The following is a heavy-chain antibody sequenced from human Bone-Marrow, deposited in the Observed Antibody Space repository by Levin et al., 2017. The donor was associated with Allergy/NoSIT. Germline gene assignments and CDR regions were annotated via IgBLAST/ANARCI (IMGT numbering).Heavy chain of an antibody. CDR3: ARGFGTDY. CDR1: GFTLSGYW. CDR2: IKEDGSEK. Sequence: RAGGSLRLSCAASGFTLSGYWMSWVRQAPGKGLEWVANIKEDGSEKYYVDSVKGRFTISRDNAKNSLYLQMNSLRAEDTAVYYCARGFGTDYWGQGTLVTVSS. V-gene: IGHV3-7*04. J-gene: IGHJ4*02. D-gene: IGHD3-16*01.